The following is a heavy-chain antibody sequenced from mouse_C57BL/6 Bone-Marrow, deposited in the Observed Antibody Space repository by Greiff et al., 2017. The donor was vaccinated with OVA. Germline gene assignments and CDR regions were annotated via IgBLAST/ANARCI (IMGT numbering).Heavy chain of an antibody. V-gene: IGHV5-4*01. CDR2: ISDGGSYT. CDR3: ERDLDITSS. CDR1: GFTFSSYA. D-gene: IGHD1-1*01. Sequence: EVQLVESGGGLVKPGGSLKLSCAASGFTFSSYAMSWVRQTPEKRLEWVATISDGGSYTYYPDNVKGRFTISRDNAKNNLYLQMSHLKSEDTAMYYCERDLDITSSGGQGTTLTVSS. J-gene: IGHJ2*01.